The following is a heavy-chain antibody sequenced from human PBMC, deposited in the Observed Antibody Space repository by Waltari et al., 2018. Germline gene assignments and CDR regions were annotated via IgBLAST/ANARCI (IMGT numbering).Heavy chain of an antibody. D-gene: IGHD3-22*01. Sequence: EVQLLDSGVGLLQPGGFLSLSCAASCFTFSSYAMNWVRQAPGKGLEWVSAISGSGGSKYYADAVKGRCTSARDNAKNTLYLQRNSRRAEDTAVDYCAKTLDYYDSSGYPYWGQGTLGTGSS. CDR3: AKTLDYYDSSGYPY. CDR2: ISGSGGSK. J-gene: IGHJ4*02. V-gene: IGHV3-23*01. CDR1: CFTFSSYA.